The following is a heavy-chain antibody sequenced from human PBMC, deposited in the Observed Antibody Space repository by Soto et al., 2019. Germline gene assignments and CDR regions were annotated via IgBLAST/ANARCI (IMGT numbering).Heavy chain of an antibody. Sequence: SETLSLTCAVSGYSISSGYYWGWLRQPPGKGLEWIGHMYHSVSIYYNPSLQSRVTISMDTSKNEFSLKLTSVTAADTAVYYCGRQKGGGIYGDYVDDWGQGTLVTVSS. CDR3: GRQKGGGIYGDYVDD. CDR1: GYSISSGYY. V-gene: IGHV4-38-2*01. CDR2: MYHSVSI. D-gene: IGHD4-17*01. J-gene: IGHJ4*02.